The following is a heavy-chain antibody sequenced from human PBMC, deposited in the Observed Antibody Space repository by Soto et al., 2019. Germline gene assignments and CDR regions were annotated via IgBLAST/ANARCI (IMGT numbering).Heavy chain of an antibody. Sequence: SETLSVTCAGYGGSFSGYYWSWFRQPPGKGLERIGEINHSGSTNYNPSLKSRVNISVDTSKNQFSLMLSSVTAADTAVYYCARVYTMVRGVISSSYFGMAVCCQGPTVT. CDR2: INHSGST. CDR3: ARVYTMVRGVISSSYFGMAV. J-gene: IGHJ6*02. CDR1: GGSFSGYY. V-gene: IGHV4-34*01. D-gene: IGHD3-10*01.